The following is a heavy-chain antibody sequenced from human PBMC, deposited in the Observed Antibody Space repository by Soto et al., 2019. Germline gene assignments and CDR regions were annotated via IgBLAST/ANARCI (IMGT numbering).Heavy chain of an antibody. Sequence: PSETLSLTCTVSSGSIGVTNVFCGWVRQPPGKDLEWIGNVDYSGTAYFSPSLATRVTFHVDTSKNQFSLTLYSVPAADTAVYYCASITGRHLDYWGQGILVTVS. CDR1: SGSIGVTNVF. V-gene: IGHV4-39*01. CDR2: VDYSGTA. D-gene: IGHD1-20*01. CDR3: ASITGRHLDY. J-gene: IGHJ4*02.